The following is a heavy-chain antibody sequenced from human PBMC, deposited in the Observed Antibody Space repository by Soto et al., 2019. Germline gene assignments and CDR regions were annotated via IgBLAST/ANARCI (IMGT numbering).Heavy chain of an antibody. CDR1: GFTFSSYE. J-gene: IGHJ4*02. D-gene: IGHD5-12*01. V-gene: IGHV3-48*03. CDR2: ISRGGGTI. CDR3: ARDDSGWDY. Sequence: GGSLRLSCAASGFTFSSYEMNWVRQAPGKGLGWGSYISRGGGTIYYADSVKGRFTISRDNAKNSLYLQMNSLRAEDTAVYYCARDDSGWDYWGQGTLVTVSS.